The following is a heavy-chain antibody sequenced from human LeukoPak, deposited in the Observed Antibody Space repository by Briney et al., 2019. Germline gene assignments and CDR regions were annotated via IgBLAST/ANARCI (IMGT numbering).Heavy chain of an antibody. J-gene: IGHJ5*02. CDR2: IRSKAYGGTT. Sequence: GGSLRLSCTASGFTFGDYAMSWFRQAPGKGLEWVGFIRSKAYGGTTEYAASVKGRFTISRDDSKSIAYLQMNSLKTEDTAVYYCTPDTMVRGVKRWFDPWGQGTLVTVSS. D-gene: IGHD3-10*01. CDR3: TPDTMVRGVKRWFDP. V-gene: IGHV3-49*03. CDR1: GFTFGDYA.